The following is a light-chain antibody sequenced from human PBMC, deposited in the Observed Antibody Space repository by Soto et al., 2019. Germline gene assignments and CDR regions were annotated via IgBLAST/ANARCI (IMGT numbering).Light chain of an antibody. CDR3: QQYISFPKT. Sequence: DIQMTQSPPTLPAFVGDTVTITCRASQSVSSWLAWYQQKPGTAPNLLIYDASSLASGVPSRFSGSGSGTKFTLSIRSLQPDDFATYYFQQYISFPKTFGQGTKVE. J-gene: IGKJ1*01. CDR1: QSVSSW. CDR2: DAS. V-gene: IGKV1-5*01.